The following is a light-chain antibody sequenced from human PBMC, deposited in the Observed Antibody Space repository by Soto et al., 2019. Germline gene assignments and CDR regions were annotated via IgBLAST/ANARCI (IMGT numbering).Light chain of an antibody. V-gene: IGKV3D-15*01. CDR1: QSVSSY. CDR3: QQYNNWPPRYT. Sequence: IVMTQFPATQSESPRQRATPSCRASQSVSSYLAWYQQKPGQAPRLLVYDISNRATGIPARFSGSGSGTDFTLTISSLQSEDFAVYYCQQYNNWPPRYTFGQGTKVDI. CDR2: DIS. J-gene: IGKJ2*01.